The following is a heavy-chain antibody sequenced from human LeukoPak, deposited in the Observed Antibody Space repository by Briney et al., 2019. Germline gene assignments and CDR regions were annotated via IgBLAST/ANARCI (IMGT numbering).Heavy chain of an antibody. Sequence: GGSLRLSCAASGFTFSSYEMNWVRQAPGKGLEWMSYISSGGGSIYYADSVKGRFTISRDNAKNSLYLQMNSLRAEDTAVYYCATFSGYVAYWGQGTLVTVSS. CDR3: ATFSGYVAY. J-gene: IGHJ4*02. CDR1: GFTFSSYE. D-gene: IGHD1-26*01. V-gene: IGHV3-48*03. CDR2: ISSGGGSI.